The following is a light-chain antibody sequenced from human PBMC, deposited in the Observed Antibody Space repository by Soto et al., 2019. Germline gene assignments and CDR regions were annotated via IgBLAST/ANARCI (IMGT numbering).Light chain of an antibody. CDR2: YVG. CDR3: SSDRTVSPYV. CDR1: SSDIGGYNF. V-gene: IGLV2-14*01. Sequence: QSALTQPASVSGSPGQSITIACTGTSSDIGGYNFVSWYQQHPGKAPKLLIYYVGNRPSGVSHRFSGSKSCNTASLTITGLQAEDEAHYYCSSDRTVSPYVFGTGTKVTVL. J-gene: IGLJ1*01.